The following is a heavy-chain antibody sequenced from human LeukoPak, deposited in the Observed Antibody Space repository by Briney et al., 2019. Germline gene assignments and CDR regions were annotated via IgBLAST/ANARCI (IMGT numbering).Heavy chain of an antibody. J-gene: IGHJ5*02. CDR2: IYYSGST. V-gene: IGHV4-39*07. CDR1: GGSISSSSYY. D-gene: IGHD3-16*01. CDR3: ARFTPQGYGWGGYNRFDP. Sequence: PSETLSLTCTVSGGSISSSSYYWGWIRQPPGKGLEWIGSIYYSGSTYYNPSLKSRATISVDTSKNQFSLKLSSVTAADTAVYYCARFTPQGYGWGGYNRFDPWGQGTLVTVSS.